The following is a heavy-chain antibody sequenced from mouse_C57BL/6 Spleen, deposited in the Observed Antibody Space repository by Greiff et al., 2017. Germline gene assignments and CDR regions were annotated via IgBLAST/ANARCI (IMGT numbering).Heavy chain of an antibody. J-gene: IGHJ3*01. CDR2: IYPGDGDT. CDR1: GYAFSSSW. D-gene: IGHD2-4*01. V-gene: IGHV1-82*01. Sequence: QVQLQQSGPELVKPGASVKISCTASGYAFSSSWMNWVKQRPGKGLEWIGRIYPGDGDTNYNGKFKGKATLTADKSSSTAYMQLSSLTSEDSAVYFCARYDYIFAYWGQGTLVTVSA. CDR3: ARYDYIFAY.